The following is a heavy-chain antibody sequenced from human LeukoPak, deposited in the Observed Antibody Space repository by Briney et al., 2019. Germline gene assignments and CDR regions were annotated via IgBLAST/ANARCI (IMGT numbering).Heavy chain of an antibody. CDR3: ARDGCGGSCFHYYYYYMDV. CDR2: ISAYNGNT. J-gene: IGHJ6*03. CDR1: GYTFSNYG. Sequence: GASVKVSCKASGYTFSNYGISWVRQAPGQGLEWMGWISAYNGNTNYAQKLQGRVTMTTDTSTSTAYMELRSLRSDDTAVYYCARDGCGGSCFHYYYYYMDVWGKGTTVTISS. D-gene: IGHD2-15*01. V-gene: IGHV1-18*01.